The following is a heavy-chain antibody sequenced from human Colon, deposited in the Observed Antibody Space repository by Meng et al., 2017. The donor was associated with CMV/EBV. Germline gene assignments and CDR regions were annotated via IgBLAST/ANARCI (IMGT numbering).Heavy chain of an antibody. Sequence: CKAYGGVFSDYTFNGVRQAPGQGLEWMGGIIPIFGTSHYAQNFQGRVTFTTDESTSTASMELSSLRSEDTAVYYCARAGTGDWYFDLWGRGTLVTVSS. CDR1: GGVFSDYT. CDR2: IIPIFGTS. D-gene: IGHD2-8*02. J-gene: IGHJ2*01. V-gene: IGHV1-69*05. CDR3: ARAGTGDWYFDL.